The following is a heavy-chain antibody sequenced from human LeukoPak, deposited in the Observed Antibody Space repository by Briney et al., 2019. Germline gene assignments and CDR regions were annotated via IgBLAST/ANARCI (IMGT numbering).Heavy chain of an antibody. J-gene: IGHJ6*02. CDR3: ARSSRGTSDYYGMDV. V-gene: IGHV4-30-2*01. CDR1: GGSISSGGYS. CDR2: IYHSGST. D-gene: IGHD1-1*01. Sequence: SQTLSLTCAVSGGSISSGGYSWSWIRQPPGKGLEWIGYIYHSGSTYYNPSLKSRVTISVDRSKNQFSLKLSSVTAADTAVYYCARSSRGTSDYYGMDVWGQGTTVTVSS.